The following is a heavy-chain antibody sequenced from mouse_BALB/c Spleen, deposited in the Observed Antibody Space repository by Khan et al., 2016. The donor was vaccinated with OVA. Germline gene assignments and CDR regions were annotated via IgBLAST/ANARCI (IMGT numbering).Heavy chain of an antibody. Sequence: EVQLVESGGGLVQSGGSRKLSCAASGFTFTSYGMHWIRQAPEKGLEWVAYISSDSNTIYYADTVKGRFTIYRDNPKNNLFLTMTSLRSEDTAMYFCSTSYFYGYYFDYWGQGTTLTVSS. V-gene: IGHV5-17*02. J-gene: IGHJ2*01. CDR1: GFTFTSYG. D-gene: IGHD1-1*01. CDR2: ISSDSNTI. CDR3: STSYFYGYYFDY.